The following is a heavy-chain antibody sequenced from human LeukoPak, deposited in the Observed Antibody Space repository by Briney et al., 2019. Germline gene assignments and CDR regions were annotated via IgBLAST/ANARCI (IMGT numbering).Heavy chain of an antibody. CDR1: GGSISSYY. D-gene: IGHD3-9*01. CDR3: ARDSANYDILTGYYIWGRGYAFDI. Sequence: TPSETLSLTCTVSGGSISSYYWSWIRQPPGKGLEWIGYIYYSGSTNYNPSLKSRVTISVDTSKNQFSLKLSSVTAADTAVYYCARDSANYDILTGYYIWGRGYAFDIWGQGTMVTVSS. CDR2: IYYSGST. V-gene: IGHV4-59*01. J-gene: IGHJ3*02.